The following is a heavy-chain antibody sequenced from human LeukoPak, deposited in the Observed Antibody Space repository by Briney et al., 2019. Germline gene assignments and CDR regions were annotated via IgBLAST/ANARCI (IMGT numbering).Heavy chain of an antibody. J-gene: IGHJ3*02. CDR3: IAVAANDAFDI. D-gene: IGHD6-19*01. CDR1: GYTFTGYY. Sequence: SVKVSCKASGYTFTGYYMHWVRQAPGQGLEWMGIINPGGGSTSYAQKFQGRVTMTRDTSTSTVYMELSSLRSEDTAVYYCIAVAANDAFDIWGQGTMVTVSS. CDR2: INPGGGST. V-gene: IGHV1-46*01.